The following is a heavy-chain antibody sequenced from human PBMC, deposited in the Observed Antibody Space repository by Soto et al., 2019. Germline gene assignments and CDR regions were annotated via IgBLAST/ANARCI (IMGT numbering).Heavy chain of an antibody. Sequence: GGSLRLSCAASGFTFSTYAMSWVRQAPGKGLEWVSAISDRGGSTYYADSVTGRFTVSRDESKNTLDMQMNSLRAEDTAVYYCAKMRGRYCGSDSGAYMDVWGKGTAVTVSS. D-gene: IGHD3-10*01. V-gene: IGHV3-23*01. CDR3: AKMRGRYCGSDSGAYMDV. CDR2: ISDRGGST. J-gene: IGHJ6*03. CDR1: GFTFSTYA.